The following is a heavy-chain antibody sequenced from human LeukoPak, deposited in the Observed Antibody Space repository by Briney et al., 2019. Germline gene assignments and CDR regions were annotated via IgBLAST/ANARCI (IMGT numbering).Heavy chain of an antibody. J-gene: IGHJ4*02. CDR1: GFTFSSYS. CDR3: ARWVVVAATQLDY. V-gene: IGHV3-21*04. Sequence: GGSLRLSCAASGFTFSSYSMNWVRQAPGKGLEWVSSISSSSSYIYYADSVKGRFTISRDNAKNSLYLQMNSLRAEDTAVYYCARWVVVAATQLDYWGQGTLVTVSS. D-gene: IGHD2-15*01. CDR2: ISSSSSYI.